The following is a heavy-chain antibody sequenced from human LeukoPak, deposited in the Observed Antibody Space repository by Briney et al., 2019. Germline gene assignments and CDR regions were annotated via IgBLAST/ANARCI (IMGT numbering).Heavy chain of an antibody. CDR1: GFIFSNAW. J-gene: IGHJ3*02. V-gene: IGHV3-15*01. Sequence: GGSLRLSCAGSGFIFSNAWMSWVRQAPGKGLEWLGHIKSKPNGETRDYAAPVKGRFIVSRDDSKNTVCLQMNNLKPEDTAVYYCATGDALDIWGQGTLVIVSS. CDR3: ATGDALDI. CDR2: IKSKPNGETR.